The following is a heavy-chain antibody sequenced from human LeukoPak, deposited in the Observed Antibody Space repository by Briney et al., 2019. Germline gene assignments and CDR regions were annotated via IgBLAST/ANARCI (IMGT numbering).Heavy chain of an antibody. J-gene: IGHJ4*02. CDR2: IYYSGST. V-gene: IGHV4-39*01. CDR3: ARHFLTRGNEVTTPPDY. CDR1: GGSISSSSYY. Sequence: SETLSLTCTVSGGSISSSSYYWDWIRQPPGKGLEWIGSIYYSGSTYYNPSLKSRVTISVDTSKNQFSLKLSSVTAADTAVYYCARHFLTRGNEVTTPPDYWGQGTLVTVSS. D-gene: IGHD4-17*01.